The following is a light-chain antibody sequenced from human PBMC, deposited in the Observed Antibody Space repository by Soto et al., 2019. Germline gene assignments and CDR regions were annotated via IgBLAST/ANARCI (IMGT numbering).Light chain of an antibody. CDR1: QSISSH. Sequence: QMTQSPSSLFASVGDRVTITCRASQSISSHLNWYQQKVGQTPRLLIYAASTLQSEVPPRFSGSVSGTEFTLTISGLQREDFATYYCQQSHSAPLTFGGGTK. CDR2: AAS. CDR3: QQSHSAPLT. V-gene: IGKV1-39*01. J-gene: IGKJ4*01.